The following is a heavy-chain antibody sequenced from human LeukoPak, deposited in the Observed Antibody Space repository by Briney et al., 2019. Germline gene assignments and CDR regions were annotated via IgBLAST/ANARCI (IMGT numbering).Heavy chain of an antibody. CDR1: GFTFSSYA. V-gene: IGHV3-23*01. CDR2: ITGTGAYT. J-gene: IGHJ4*02. CDR3: AARRQDCNITTCFYFY. Sequence: GGSLRLSCAASGFTFSSYAITWVRQAPGKGLEWVSTITGTGAYTYYADSVRGRFTVSRDNSRNTLYLQMNSLRAEDTAVYYCAARRQDCNITTCFYFYWGQGTLVTVSS. D-gene: IGHD2-2*01.